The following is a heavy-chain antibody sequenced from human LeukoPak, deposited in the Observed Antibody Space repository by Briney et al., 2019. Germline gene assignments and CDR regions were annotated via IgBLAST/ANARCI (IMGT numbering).Heavy chain of an antibody. Sequence: PSETLSLTCTVSGGSISSSSYYWGWIRQPPGKGLEWIGSFYYSGSTNYNPSLKSRVTISVDTSKNQFSLKLSSVTAADTAVYYCARGAWYFDYWGQGTLVTVSS. V-gene: IGHV4-39*07. CDR3: ARGAWYFDY. CDR2: FYYSGST. CDR1: GGSISSSSYY. J-gene: IGHJ4*02.